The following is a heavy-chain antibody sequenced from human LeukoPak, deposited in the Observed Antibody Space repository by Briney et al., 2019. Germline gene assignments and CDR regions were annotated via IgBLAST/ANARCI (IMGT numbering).Heavy chain of an antibody. Sequence: ASVKVSCKASGYTFTGYYMHWVRQAPGQGLEWMGWINPNSGGTNYAQKFQGRVTMTRDTSISTAYMELSRLRSDDTAVYYCARGGRDILTGYQYYFDYGGQGTLVTVSS. D-gene: IGHD3-9*01. CDR3: ARGGRDILTGYQYYFDY. CDR1: GYTFTGYY. J-gene: IGHJ4*02. CDR2: INPNSGGT. V-gene: IGHV1-2*02.